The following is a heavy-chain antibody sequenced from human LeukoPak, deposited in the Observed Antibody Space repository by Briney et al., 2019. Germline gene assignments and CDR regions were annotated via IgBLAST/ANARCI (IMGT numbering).Heavy chain of an antibody. Sequence: GGSLRLSCAASGFTFSSYAMSWVRQAPGKGLEWVSDINGSGGSTYYADSVKGRFTISRDNSKNTLYLQMNSLRAEDTAVYYCAKPIGARFRGVWGQGTLVTVSS. D-gene: IGHD3-10*01. J-gene: IGHJ4*02. CDR1: GFTFSSYA. CDR3: AKPIGARFRGV. CDR2: INGSGGST. V-gene: IGHV3-23*01.